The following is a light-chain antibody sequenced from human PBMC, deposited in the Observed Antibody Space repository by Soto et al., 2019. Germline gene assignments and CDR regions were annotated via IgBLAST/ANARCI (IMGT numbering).Light chain of an antibody. J-gene: IGKJ4*01. V-gene: IGKV3-11*01. CDR3: QQRSNWLT. CDR2: DAS. CDR1: QSVSSY. Sequence: IVLTQSPATLSLSPGERATLSCRASQSVSSYLAWYQQKPGQAPRLLIYDASNRATGIPARFSGSGSGTDFTLTISSLEPEDFAVYHCQQRSNWLTFGGGTKVDIK.